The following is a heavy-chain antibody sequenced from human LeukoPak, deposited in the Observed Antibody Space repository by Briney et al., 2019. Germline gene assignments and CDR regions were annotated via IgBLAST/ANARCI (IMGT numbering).Heavy chain of an antibody. Sequence: SETLSLTCTVSGGSISSSSYYWGWIRQPPGKGLEWIGYIYHSGSTYYNPSLKSRVTISVDRSKNQFSLKLSSVTAADTAVYYCARENGPYYYYGMDVWGQGTTVTVSS. CDR3: ARENGPYYYYGMDV. CDR1: GGSISSSSYY. D-gene: IGHD1-1*01. J-gene: IGHJ6*02. CDR2: IYHSGST. V-gene: IGHV4-39*07.